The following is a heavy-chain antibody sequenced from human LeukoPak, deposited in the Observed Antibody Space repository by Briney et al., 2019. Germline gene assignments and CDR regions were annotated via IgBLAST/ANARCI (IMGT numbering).Heavy chain of an antibody. V-gene: IGHV4-30-4*07. Sequence: SETLPLTCAVSGGSLSSGGYSWSWIRQPPGKGLEWIGYIYYSGSTYYNPSLKSRVTISVDTSKNQFSLKLSSVTAADTAVYYCARDRGFYGDYPYFDYGGQGTLVTVSS. J-gene: IGHJ4*02. CDR1: GGSLSSGGYS. CDR3: ARDRGFYGDYPYFDY. D-gene: IGHD4-17*01. CDR2: IYYSGST.